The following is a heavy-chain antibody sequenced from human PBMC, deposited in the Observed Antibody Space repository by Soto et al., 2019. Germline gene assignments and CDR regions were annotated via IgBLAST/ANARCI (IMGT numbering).Heavy chain of an antibody. J-gene: IGHJ4*02. CDR1: GLTFSSYA. Sequence: GGSLRLSCAASGLTFSSYAMHWVRQAPGKGLEWVAVISYDGSNKYYADSVKGRFTISRDNSKNTLYLQMNSLRAEDTAVYYCARDSARSGSYFRLPLYWGQGTLVTVSS. CDR3: ARDSARSGSYFRLPLY. CDR2: ISYDGSNK. D-gene: IGHD1-26*01. V-gene: IGHV3-30-3*01.